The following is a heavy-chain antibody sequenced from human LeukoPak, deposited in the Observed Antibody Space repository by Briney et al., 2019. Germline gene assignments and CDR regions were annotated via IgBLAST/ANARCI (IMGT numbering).Heavy chain of an antibody. J-gene: IGHJ4*02. V-gene: IGHV3-23*01. CDR2: ISGSGGST. Sequence: PGGSLRLSCAAPGFTFSSYVMSWVRQAPGKGLEWVSAISGSGGSTYYADSVKGRFTISRDNSKNTLYMQMNSLRAEDTAVYYCAKSHDSSGSDYWGQGTLVTVSS. CDR1: GFTFSSYV. D-gene: IGHD3-22*01. CDR3: AKSHDSSGSDY.